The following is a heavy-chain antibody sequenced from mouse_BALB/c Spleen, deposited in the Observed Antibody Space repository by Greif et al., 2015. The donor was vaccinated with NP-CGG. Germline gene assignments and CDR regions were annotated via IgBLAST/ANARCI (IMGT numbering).Heavy chain of an antibody. CDR2: INPSNGRT. J-gene: IGHJ3*01. Sequence: QVQLQQSGAELVKPGASVKLSCKASGYTFTSYWMHWVKQRPGQGLEWIGEINPSNGRTNYNEKFKSKATLTVDKSSSTAYMQLSSLTSEDSAVYYCARSAEGYGNYAWLAYWGQGTLVTVSA. CDR3: ARSAEGYGNYAWLAY. V-gene: IGHV1S81*02. D-gene: IGHD2-1*01. CDR1: GYTFTSYW.